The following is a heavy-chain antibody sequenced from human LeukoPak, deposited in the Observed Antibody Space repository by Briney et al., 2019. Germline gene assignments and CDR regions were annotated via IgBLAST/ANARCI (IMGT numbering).Heavy chain of an antibody. CDR1: GGSFSGYD. Sequence: PSETLSLTCGVYGGSFSGYDWSWVRQPPGKGLEWIGEINDCGDTNYNPSLKSRVTMSVDTSKNHFSLEVRSMTAADTAVYYCARGLGWKVATMGLFFMDVWGEGTTVTVSS. CDR2: INDCGDT. J-gene: IGHJ6*03. V-gene: IGHV4-34*01. D-gene: IGHD5-24*01. CDR3: ARGLGWKVATMGLFFMDV.